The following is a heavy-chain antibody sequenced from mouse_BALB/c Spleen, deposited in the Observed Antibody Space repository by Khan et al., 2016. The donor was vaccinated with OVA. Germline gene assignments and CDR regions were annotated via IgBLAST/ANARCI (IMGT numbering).Heavy chain of an antibody. J-gene: IGHJ3*01. CDR1: GFTFSDYY. CDR3: ARVFYGDPVAF. D-gene: IGHD2-13*01. V-gene: IGHV5-4*02. CDR2: ISDGGGYT. Sequence: EVQLLETGGDLVKPGGSLKLSCAASGFTFSDYYMYWVRQTPEKRLEWVATISDGGGYTYYLDSVKGRFTISRDDAKNNLYLQMNSLKSEDTAMYYCARVFYGDPVAFWGQGTLVTGSA.